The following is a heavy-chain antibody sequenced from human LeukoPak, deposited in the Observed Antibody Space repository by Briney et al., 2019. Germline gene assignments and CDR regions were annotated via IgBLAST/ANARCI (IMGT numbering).Heavy chain of an antibody. CDR3: AKAAGDYYYYYMDV. D-gene: IGHD6-25*01. J-gene: IGHJ6*03. V-gene: IGHV3-23*01. Sequence: GGSLRLSCAASGFTFSSYGTSWVRQAPGKGLEWVSAISGSGGSTYYADSVKGRFTISRDNSKNTLYLQMNSLRAEDTAVYYCAKAAGDYYYYYMDVWGKGTTVTISS. CDR2: ISGSGGST. CDR1: GFTFSSYG.